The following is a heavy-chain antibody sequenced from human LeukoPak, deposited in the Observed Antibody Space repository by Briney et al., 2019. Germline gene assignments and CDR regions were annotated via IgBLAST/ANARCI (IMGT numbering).Heavy chain of an antibody. CDR2: ISLAGLT. V-gene: IGHV4-4*02. CDR1: GGSISNTNW. Sequence: SETLSLTCGVSGGSISNTNWWSWVRQPPGQGLEWIGEISLAGLTHYNPSLESRVTVSLDKSKNQLSLNLTSVTAVDTAVYYCSRENGAFSPFGYWGQGTLVTVLS. J-gene: IGHJ4*02. D-gene: IGHD2-8*01. CDR3: SRENGAFSPFGY.